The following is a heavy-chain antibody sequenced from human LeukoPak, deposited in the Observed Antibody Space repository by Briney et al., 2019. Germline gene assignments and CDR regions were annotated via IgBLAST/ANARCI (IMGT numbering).Heavy chain of an antibody. CDR3: AKGKEQRGEYYFDY. V-gene: IGHV3-30-3*01. J-gene: IGHJ4*02. CDR2: ISYDGSNK. D-gene: IGHD1/OR15-1a*01. CDR1: GFTFSSYA. Sequence: TGGSLRLSCAASGFTFSSYAMHWVRQAPGKGLEWVAVISYDGSNKYYADSVKGRFTISRDNSKNTLYLQMNSLRAEDTALYYCAKGKEQRGEYYFDYWGQGTLVTVSS.